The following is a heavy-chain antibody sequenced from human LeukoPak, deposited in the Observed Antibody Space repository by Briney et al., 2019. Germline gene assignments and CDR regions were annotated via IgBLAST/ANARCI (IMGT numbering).Heavy chain of an antibody. J-gene: IGHJ4*02. Sequence: GGSLRLSCAASGFSFSKYWMHWVRHTPGEGLVWVARIKEDGTYTSYADSVKGRFTISRDNARNTVFLQMNSLRAEDTAVYYCARDFDMGITPGDDFDFWGQGALVTVSS. V-gene: IGHV3-74*01. CDR3: ARDFDMGITPGDDFDF. CDR1: GFSFSKYW. CDR2: IKEDGTYT. D-gene: IGHD3-9*01.